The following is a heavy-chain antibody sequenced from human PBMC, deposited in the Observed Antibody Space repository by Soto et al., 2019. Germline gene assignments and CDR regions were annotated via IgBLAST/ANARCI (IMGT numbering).Heavy chain of an antibody. J-gene: IGHJ3*02. V-gene: IGHV3-53*01. CDR2: LYDLDGT. CDR3: ATWHLQEHAYDI. D-gene: IGHD1-1*01. Sequence: GSRRLCCEAFGFTVLCKKYVAWVRQAPGKGLEWVSALYDLDGTYYADSVKGRFTTSSDSSRTTVYLQMNSLRPDDTAVYSCATWHLQEHAYDIWGQGTMVTVSS. CDR1: GFTVLCKKY.